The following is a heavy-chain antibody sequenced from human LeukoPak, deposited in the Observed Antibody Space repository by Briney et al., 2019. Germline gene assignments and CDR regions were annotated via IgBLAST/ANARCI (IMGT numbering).Heavy chain of an antibody. CDR1: GFTFSSYN. CDR3: ARSGDYGDYTGY. Sequence: PGGSLRLSCAASGFTFSSYNMIWVRQAPGKGLEWVSYINSSSSNIQYADSVKGRFTISRDNAKNSLYLQMNSLRDEDTAVYYCARSGDYGDYTGYWGQGTLVTVSS. D-gene: IGHD4-17*01. J-gene: IGHJ4*02. CDR2: INSSSSNI. V-gene: IGHV3-48*02.